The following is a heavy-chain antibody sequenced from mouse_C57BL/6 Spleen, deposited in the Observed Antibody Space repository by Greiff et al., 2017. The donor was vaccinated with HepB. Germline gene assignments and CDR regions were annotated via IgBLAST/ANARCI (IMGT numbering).Heavy chain of an antibody. J-gene: IGHJ4*01. D-gene: IGHD1-1*01. V-gene: IGHV1-39*01. Sequence: VQLKQSGPELVKPGASVKISCKASGYSFTDYNMNWVKQSHGKSLEWIGVINPNYGTTSYNQKFKGKATLTVDQSSSTAYMQHNSLTTEDSAVYYCARSGHYGSSSYYYAMDYWGQGTSVTVSS. CDR1: GYSFTDYN. CDR3: ARSGHYGSSSYYYAMDY. CDR2: INPNYGTT.